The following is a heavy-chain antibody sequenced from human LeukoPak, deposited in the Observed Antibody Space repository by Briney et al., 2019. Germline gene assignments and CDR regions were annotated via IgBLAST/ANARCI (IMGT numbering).Heavy chain of an antibody. Sequence: SETLSLTCTVSGGSISSYYWSWIRQPPGKGLEWIGYIYYSGSTNYNPSLKSRVTISVDTSKNQFSLKLSSVTAADTAVYYCARRQVGGYLFDYWGRGTLVTVSS. J-gene: IGHJ4*02. CDR2: IYYSGST. D-gene: IGHD3-10*01. CDR1: GGSISSYY. V-gene: IGHV4-59*01. CDR3: ARRQVGGYLFDY.